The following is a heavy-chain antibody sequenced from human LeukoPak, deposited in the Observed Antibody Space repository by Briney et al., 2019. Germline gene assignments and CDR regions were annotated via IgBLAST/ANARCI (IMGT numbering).Heavy chain of an antibody. CDR1: GFTFSSYA. Sequence: GGSLRLSCATSGFTFSSYAMSWVRQAPGKGLEWVSAISGSGGSTYYADSVKGRFTISRDNSKNTLYLQMNSLRAEDTAVYYCANSYCSSTSCYLYYFDYWGQGTLVTVSS. CDR2: ISGSGGST. D-gene: IGHD2-2*01. J-gene: IGHJ4*02. CDR3: ANSYCSSTSCYLYYFDY. V-gene: IGHV3-23*01.